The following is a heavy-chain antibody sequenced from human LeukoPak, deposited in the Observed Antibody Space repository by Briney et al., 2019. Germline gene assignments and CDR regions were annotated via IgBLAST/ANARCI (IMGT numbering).Heavy chain of an antibody. J-gene: IGHJ1*01. Sequence: PSETLSLTCAVYGGSFSGYYWSWIRQPPGKGLEWIGEINHSGSTNYNPSLKSRVTISVDTSKNQFSLKLSSVTAADTAVYYCARSPPAVAGNWYFQHWGQGTLVTVSS. CDR1: GGSFSGYY. V-gene: IGHV4-34*01. D-gene: IGHD6-19*01. CDR2: INHSGST. CDR3: ARSPPAVAGNWYFQH.